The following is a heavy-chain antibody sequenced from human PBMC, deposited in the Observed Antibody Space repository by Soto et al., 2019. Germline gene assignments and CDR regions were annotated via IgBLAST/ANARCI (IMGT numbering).Heavy chain of an antibody. V-gene: IGHV4-34*01. J-gene: IGHJ4*02. CDR1: GGSFSGYY. CDR3: ARGVLRYFDWPRYYFDY. CDR2: INHSGST. D-gene: IGHD3-9*01. Sequence: SETLSLTCAVYGGSFSGYYLSWIRQPPGKGLEWIGEINHSGSTNYNPSLKSRVTISVDTSKNQFSLKLSSVTAADTAVYYCARGVLRYFDWPRYYFDYWGQGTLVTVSS.